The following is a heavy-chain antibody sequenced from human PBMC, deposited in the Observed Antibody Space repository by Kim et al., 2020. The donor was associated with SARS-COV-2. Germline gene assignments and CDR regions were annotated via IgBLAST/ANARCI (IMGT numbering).Heavy chain of an antibody. J-gene: IGHJ4*02. V-gene: IGHV4-59*01. CDR2: IYYSGST. CDR3: ARSPGYYFYS. Sequence: SETLSLTCTVSGGSISSYYWSWIRQPPGKGLEWIGYIYYSGSTNYNPSLKSRVTISVDTSKNQISLKLSSVTAADTAVYYCARSPGYYFYSWGQGTLVTVSS. CDR1: GGSISSYY. D-gene: IGHD3-10*01.